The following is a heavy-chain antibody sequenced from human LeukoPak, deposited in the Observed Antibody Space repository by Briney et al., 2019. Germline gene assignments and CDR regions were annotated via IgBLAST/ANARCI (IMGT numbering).Heavy chain of an antibody. J-gene: IGHJ4*02. V-gene: IGHV3-23*01. Sequence: PGGSLRLSCAASGFTFSSYAMSWVRQAPGKGLEWVSAISGSGGGTYYADSVKGRFTISRDNSKNTLYLQMNSLRADDTAVYYCAKDYSSSSPYYFDYWGQGTLVTVSS. CDR3: AKDYSSSSPYYFDY. CDR1: GFTFSSYA. D-gene: IGHD6-6*01. CDR2: ISGSGGGT.